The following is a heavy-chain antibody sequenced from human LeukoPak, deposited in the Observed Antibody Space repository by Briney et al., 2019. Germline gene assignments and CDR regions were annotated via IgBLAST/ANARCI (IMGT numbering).Heavy chain of an antibody. D-gene: IGHD6-6*01. V-gene: IGHV1-8*03. CDR1: GYTFTSYD. CDR2: MNPNSGNT. J-gene: IGHJ6*03. Sequence: ASVKVSCKASGYTFTSYDTNWVRQATGQGLEWMGWMNPNSGNTGYAQKFQGRVTITRNTSISTAYMELSSLRSEDTAVYYCARAEYSSSSWVPRYYYYYMDVWGKGTTVTVSS. CDR3: ARAEYSSSSWVPRYYYYYMDV.